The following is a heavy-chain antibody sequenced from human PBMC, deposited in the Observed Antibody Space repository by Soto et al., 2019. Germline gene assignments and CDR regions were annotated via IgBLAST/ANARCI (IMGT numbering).Heavy chain of an antibody. V-gene: IGHV3-7*01. CDR2: IKEDGTNT. D-gene: IGHD3-10*01. CDR3: ARGGGIVDN. Sequence: EVQVVESGGDLVQPGGSLRLSCAASGFAFNNDWMTWVRQASGKGLEWVASIKEDGTNTYYADSVRGRFTLSRDNTKNSLDLQMNSLRAGDTAVYYCARGGGIVDNWGQGTRVTVSS. J-gene: IGHJ4*02. CDR1: GFAFNNDW.